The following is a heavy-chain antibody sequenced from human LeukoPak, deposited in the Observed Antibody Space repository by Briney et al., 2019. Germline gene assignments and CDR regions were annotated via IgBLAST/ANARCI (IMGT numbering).Heavy chain of an antibody. J-gene: IGHJ6*02. Sequence: PGGSLRLSCAASGFTFSSYAVSWVRQAPGKGLEWVSAISGSGGSTYYADSVKGRFTISRDNSKNTLYLQMNSLRAEDTAVYYCAKGVYYYYYGMDVWGQGTTVTVSS. CDR3: AKGVYYYYYGMDV. CDR2: ISGSGGST. V-gene: IGHV3-23*01. CDR1: GFTFSSYA.